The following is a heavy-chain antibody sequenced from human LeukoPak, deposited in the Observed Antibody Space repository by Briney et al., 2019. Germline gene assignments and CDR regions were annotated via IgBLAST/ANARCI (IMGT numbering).Heavy chain of an antibody. J-gene: IGHJ3*02. CDR1: GFPVSSYA. Sequence: QTGGSLRLSCAASGFPVSSYAMSWVRQAPGKRLKWVSGISGSGLSTYYADSVKGRFTTSRDNSKNTLYLQMDSLRAEDTAVFYCAKDLNRRRAFDIWGQGTMVTVSS. CDR2: ISGSGLST. V-gene: IGHV3-23*01. CDR3: AKDLNRRRAFDI.